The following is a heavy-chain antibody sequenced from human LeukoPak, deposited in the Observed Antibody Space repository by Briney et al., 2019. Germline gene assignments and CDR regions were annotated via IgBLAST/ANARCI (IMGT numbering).Heavy chain of an antibody. CDR2: ISAYNGNT. CDR3: ARARDRSLDYGDYSPFGY. Sequence: ASVKVSCKASGYTFNSYGINWVRQAPGQGLEGMGWISAYNGNTNYAQKFQGRVTMTTDTSTSTAYMELRSLRSDDTAVYYCARARDRSLDYGDYSPFGYWGQGTLVTVSS. J-gene: IGHJ4*02. D-gene: IGHD4-17*01. CDR1: GYTFNSYG. V-gene: IGHV1-18*01.